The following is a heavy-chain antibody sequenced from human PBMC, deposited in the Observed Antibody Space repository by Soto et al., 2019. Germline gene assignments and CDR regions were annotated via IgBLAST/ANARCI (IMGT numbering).Heavy chain of an antibody. CDR2: ISYDGSTI. Sequence: QVQLVESGGGVVQPGRSLRLSCAASGFTFSSYGMHWVRQAPGKGLEWVAVISYDGSTIYYGDSVKGRFTISRDKSKNTLYLHMNSLSGEDMAVYYCAKDAGPMLYGDAFDIWGQGTMVTVSS. CDR3: AKDAGPMLYGDAFDI. V-gene: IGHV3-30*18. CDR1: GFTFSSYG. J-gene: IGHJ3*02. D-gene: IGHD2-8*01.